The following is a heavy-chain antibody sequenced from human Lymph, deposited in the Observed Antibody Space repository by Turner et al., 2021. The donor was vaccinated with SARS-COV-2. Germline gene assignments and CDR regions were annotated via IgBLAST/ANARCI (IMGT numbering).Heavy chain of an antibody. CDR2: ISISSSTI. D-gene: IGHD2-15*01. CDR1: GFTFSSYS. Sequence: EVQMIEPGGGLVQPEGSLRLSCAASGFTFSSYSMNWVRQAPGKGLEWVSYISISSSTIYYADSVKGRFTISRDNAKNSLYLQMNSLRDEDTAVYYCAGYRGGYGAYYYGMDVWGQGTTVTVSS. CDR3: AGYRGGYGAYYYGMDV. V-gene: IGHV3-48*02. J-gene: IGHJ6*02.